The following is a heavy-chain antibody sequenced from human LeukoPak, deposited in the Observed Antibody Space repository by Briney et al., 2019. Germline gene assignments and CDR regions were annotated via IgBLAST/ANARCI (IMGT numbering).Heavy chain of an antibody. J-gene: IGHJ4*02. CDR2: MYITGST. D-gene: IGHD5-18*01. CDR3: ARASFSAMLN. CDR1: GGSISSGSYY. Sequence: SETLSLTCTVSGGSISSGSYYWSWIRQPAGKGLEWIGRMYITGSTNYNPSLKSRVTILVDTSKNQFSLKLNSVTAADTAVYYCARASFSAMLNWGQGTLVTVSS. V-gene: IGHV4-61*02.